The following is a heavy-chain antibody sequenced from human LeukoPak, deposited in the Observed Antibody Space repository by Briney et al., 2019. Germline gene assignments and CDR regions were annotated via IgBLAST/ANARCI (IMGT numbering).Heavy chain of an antibody. D-gene: IGHD6-19*01. Sequence: PGGSLRLSCAASGFIFSSYGMHWVRQAPGKGLEWVAFIRYDGSTKYYIDSVKGRFTISRDNSKNTLYLQMNSLRPVDTAVYYYAKVAGTDYFDYWGQGTLVTVSS. J-gene: IGHJ4*02. CDR1: GFIFSSYG. V-gene: IGHV3-30*02. CDR2: IRYDGSTK. CDR3: AKVAGTDYFDY.